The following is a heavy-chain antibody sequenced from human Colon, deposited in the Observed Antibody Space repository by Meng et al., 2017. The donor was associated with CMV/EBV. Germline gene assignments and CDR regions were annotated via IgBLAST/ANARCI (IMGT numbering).Heavy chain of an antibody. D-gene: IGHD3-10*01. CDR3: TSGSGSYYGMDV. V-gene: IGHV3-72*01. Sequence: GESLKISCVASGFIFSDRYMEWVRQAPGKGLEWVGRITNKPNIYATQYAASVKSRFTISRDDSRNSLYLQMSRLRIEDSAVYFCTSGSGSYYGMDVWGRGTTVTVSS. CDR2: ITNKPNIYAT. CDR1: GFIFSDRY. J-gene: IGHJ6*02.